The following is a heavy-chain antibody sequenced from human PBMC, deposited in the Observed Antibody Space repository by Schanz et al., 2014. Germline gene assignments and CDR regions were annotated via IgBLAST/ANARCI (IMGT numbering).Heavy chain of an antibody. Sequence: EVQLLESGGGLVQPGGSLRLSCAASGFTFSSYAMSWVRQAPGKGLEWVSGISGSGGSTYYADSVKGRFTISRDNSENTLYHQMNNLNADDTSVFYGAKGMGYCGDGTCYDDYDYGLDVWGQGTTVTVSS. J-gene: IGHJ6*02. CDR1: GFTFSSYA. CDR2: ISGSGGST. CDR3: AKGMGYCGDGTCYDDYDYGLDV. D-gene: IGHD2-15*01. V-gene: IGHV3-23*01.